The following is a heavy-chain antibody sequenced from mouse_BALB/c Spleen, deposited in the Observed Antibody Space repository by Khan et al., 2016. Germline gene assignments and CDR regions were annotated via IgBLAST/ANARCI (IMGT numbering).Heavy chain of an antibody. CDR3: ADALFVY. CDR1: GYTSANYW. J-gene: IGHJ3*01. Sequence: VQLQESGAELARPGASVRLSCKASGYTSANYWMQWVKQRPGQGLEWIGSIYPGDGDTRYSQKFKDKATLTADQTSSSAYMHLRSVASEDSAVYYCADALFVYWGQGTLVTVSA. V-gene: IGHV1-87*01. CDR2: IYPGDGDT.